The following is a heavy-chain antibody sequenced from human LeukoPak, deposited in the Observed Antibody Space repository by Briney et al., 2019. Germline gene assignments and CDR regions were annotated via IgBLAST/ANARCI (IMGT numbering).Heavy chain of an antibody. Sequence: GGSLRLSCAASGFTFNNYAMTWVRQAPGKGLEWVSTISGSGDNTYYADSVKGRFTISRDNAKNSLYLQMKSLRAEDTAVYYCARGPPLFDPWGQGTLVTVSS. CDR2: ISGSGDNT. V-gene: IGHV3-23*01. J-gene: IGHJ5*02. CDR3: ARGPPLFDP. CDR1: GFTFNNYA.